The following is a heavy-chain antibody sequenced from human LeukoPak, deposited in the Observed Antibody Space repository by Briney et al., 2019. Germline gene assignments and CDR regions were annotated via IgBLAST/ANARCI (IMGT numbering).Heavy chain of an antibody. CDR3: ARGFDSSSWYGTGAFDI. D-gene: IGHD6-13*01. CDR2: IYSGGST. V-gene: IGHV3-53*01. Sequence: SGGSLRLSCAASGFTVSSNYMSWVRQAPGKGLEWVSVIYSGGSTYYADSVKGRFTISRDNSKNTLYLQMNSLRAEDTAVYYCARGFDSSSWYGTGAFDIWGQGTMVTVSS. CDR1: GFTVSSNY. J-gene: IGHJ3*02.